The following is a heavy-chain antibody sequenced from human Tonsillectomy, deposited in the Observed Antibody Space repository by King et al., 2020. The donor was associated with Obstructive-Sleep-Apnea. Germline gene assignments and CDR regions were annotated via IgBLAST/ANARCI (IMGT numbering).Heavy chain of an antibody. D-gene: IGHD1-26*01. CDR1: GFTFSSYA. Sequence: VQLVESGGGVVQPGRSLRLSCAASGFTFSSYAMHWVRQAPGKGLEWVAVISYDGSNKYYADSVKGRFTISRDNSKNTLYLQMNSLRAEDTAVYYCASSAEPYYYYSGMDVWGQGTTVTVSS. J-gene: IGHJ6*02. CDR3: ASSAEPYYYYSGMDV. V-gene: IGHV3-30-3*01. CDR2: ISYDGSNK.